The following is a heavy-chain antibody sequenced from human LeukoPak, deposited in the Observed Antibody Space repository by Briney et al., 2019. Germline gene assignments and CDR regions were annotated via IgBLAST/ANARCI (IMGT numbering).Heavy chain of an antibody. J-gene: IGHJ4*02. CDR3: ARLRRDGYNYIGVIVY. CDR1: GYSFTSYW. Sequence: TGESLKISCKGSGYSFTSYWIGWVRQMPGKGLEWMGIIYPGDSDTRYSPSFQGQVTISADKSISTAYLQWSSLKASDTAMYYCARLRRDGYNYIGVIVYWGQGTLVTVSS. V-gene: IGHV5-51*01. D-gene: IGHD5-24*01. CDR2: IYPGDSDT.